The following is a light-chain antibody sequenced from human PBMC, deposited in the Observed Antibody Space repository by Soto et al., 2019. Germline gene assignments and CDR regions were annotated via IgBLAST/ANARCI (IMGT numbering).Light chain of an antibody. Sequence: AIQLTQSPSSLSASVGDRVTITCRASQGISSALAWYQQKPGKAPKLLIYDASTLESGVPSRFSGSGSGTDFTLTISSLQSEDLATYYCQQFNSYPITFGQGTRLEIK. CDR2: DAS. V-gene: IGKV1-13*02. J-gene: IGKJ5*01. CDR3: QQFNSYPIT. CDR1: QGISSA.